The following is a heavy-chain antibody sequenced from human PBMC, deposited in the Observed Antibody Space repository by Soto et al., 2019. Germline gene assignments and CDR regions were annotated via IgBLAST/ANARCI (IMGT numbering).Heavy chain of an antibody. J-gene: IGHJ6*03. CDR3: ERSEPTIFGVVIILGRYYYYYMDV. CDR1: GYTFTSYA. CDR2: INAGNGNT. Sequence: QVPLVQSGAEVKKPGASVKVSCKASGYTFTSYAMHWVRQAPGQRLEWMGWINAGNGNTKYSQKFQGRVTITRDTSASTDYVELSSLRCEDTAVYYCERSEPTIFGVVIILGRYYYYYMDVWGKGTTVTVSS. D-gene: IGHD3-3*01. V-gene: IGHV1-3*01.